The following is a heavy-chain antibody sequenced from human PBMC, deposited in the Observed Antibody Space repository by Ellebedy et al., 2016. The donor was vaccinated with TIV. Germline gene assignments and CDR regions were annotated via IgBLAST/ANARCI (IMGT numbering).Heavy chain of an antibody. J-gene: IGHJ4*02. Sequence: PGGSLRLSCAASGYTFRTYGMHWVRQAPGKGLEWVTLIWYDGSRKYYADSVRGRFTISRDDSKNTVYLQMNSLTAEDTAVYYCARERGSGSYGDLFDYWGQGSLVTVSS. D-gene: IGHD1-26*01. CDR1: GYTFRTYG. CDR2: IWYDGSRK. V-gene: IGHV3-33*01. CDR3: ARERGSGSYGDLFDY.